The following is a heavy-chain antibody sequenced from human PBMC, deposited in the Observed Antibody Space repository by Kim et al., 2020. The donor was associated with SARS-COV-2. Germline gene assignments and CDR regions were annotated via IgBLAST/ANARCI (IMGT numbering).Heavy chain of an antibody. V-gene: IGHV4-31*03. D-gene: IGHD2-8*01. CDR1: GGSISSGGYY. Sequence: SETLSLTCTVSGGSISSGGYYWSWIRQHPGKGLEWIGYIYYSGSTYYNPSLKSRVTISVDTSKNQFSLKLSSVTAADTAVYYCARWGGIWRVSTKGHDAFDIWGQGTMVTVSS. CDR3: ARWGGIWRVSTKGHDAFDI. J-gene: IGHJ3*02. CDR2: IYYSGST.